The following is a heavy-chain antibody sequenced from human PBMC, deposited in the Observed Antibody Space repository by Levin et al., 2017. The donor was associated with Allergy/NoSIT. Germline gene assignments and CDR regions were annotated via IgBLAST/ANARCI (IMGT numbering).Heavy chain of an antibody. CDR3: ARVAGGYSGYDYGY. J-gene: IGHJ4*02. CDR2: INPNSGGT. D-gene: IGHD5-12*01. CDR1: GYTFTGYY. Sequence: ASVKVSCKASGYTFTGYYMHWVRQAPGQGLEWMGWINPNSGGTNYAQKFQGRVTMTRDTSISTAYMELSRLRSDDTAVYYCARVAGGYSGYDYGYWGQGTLVTVSS. V-gene: IGHV1-2*02.